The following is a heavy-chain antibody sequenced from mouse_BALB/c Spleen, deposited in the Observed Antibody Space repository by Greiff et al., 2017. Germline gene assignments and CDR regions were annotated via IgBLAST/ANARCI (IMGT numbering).Heavy chain of an antibody. D-gene: IGHD4-1*01. CDR3: ARLWDGFAY. J-gene: IGHJ3*01. Sequence: EVKLMESGGGLVQPGGSLKLSCAASGFTFSSYTMSWVRQTPEKRLEWVAYISNGGGSTYYPDTVKGRFTISRDNAKNTLYLQMSSLKSEDTAMYYCARLWDGFAYWGQGTLVTVSA. V-gene: IGHV5-12-2*01. CDR1: GFTFSSYT. CDR2: ISNGGGST.